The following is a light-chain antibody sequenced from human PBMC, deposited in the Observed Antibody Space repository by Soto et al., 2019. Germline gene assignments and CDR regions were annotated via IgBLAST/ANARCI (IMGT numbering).Light chain of an antibody. CDR3: LLSYSGGNWV. J-gene: IGLJ3*02. V-gene: IGLV7-46*01. CDR1: TGAVTSGHY. CDR2: DTS. Sequence: QAVVTQEPSLTVSPGGTVTLTCGSNTGAVTSGHYPHWLQQRPGQAPRTLMYDTSNKQSWTPARFSGSLLGGKAALTLSGAQPEDEADYYCLLSYSGGNWVFGGGTKLTVL.